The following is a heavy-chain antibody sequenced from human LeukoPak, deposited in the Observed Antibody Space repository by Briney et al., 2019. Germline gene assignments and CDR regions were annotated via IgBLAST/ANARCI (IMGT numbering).Heavy chain of an antibody. J-gene: IGHJ3*02. V-gene: IGHV5-51*01. D-gene: IGHD5-18*01. Sequence: GESLKISCRGSGYSFPSYWIGWVRQMPGKGLEWMGIVYPGDSDTRYSPSFQGQVTISADKSISTAYLQWNSLKASDTAMYYCARHVGYGLTDAFDIWGQGTMVTVSS. CDR1: GYSFPSYW. CDR3: ARHVGYGLTDAFDI. CDR2: VYPGDSDT.